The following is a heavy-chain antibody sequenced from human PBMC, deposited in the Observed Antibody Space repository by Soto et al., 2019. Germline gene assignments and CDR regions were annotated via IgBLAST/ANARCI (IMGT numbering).Heavy chain of an antibody. CDR3: ARGAGGYYYMDV. D-gene: IGHD3-10*01. J-gene: IGHJ6*03. CDR1: GFPFSSYW. V-gene: IGHV3-74*01. CDR2: IKGDESTT. Sequence: VQLVESGGGLVQPGGSLRLSCVASGFPFSSYWMHWVRQVPGKGLVWVSRIKGDESTTNYGDSVKGRFTISRDNARNTLYLQMDSLRADDTGLYYCARGAGGYYYMDVWGKGTTVIVSS.